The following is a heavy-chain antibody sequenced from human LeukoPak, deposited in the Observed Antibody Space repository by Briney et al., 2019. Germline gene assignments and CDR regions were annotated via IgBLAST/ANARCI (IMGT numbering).Heavy chain of an antibody. CDR3: AKGGIYRGYYYYYMDV. CDR1: GFTFSSYE. Sequence: GGSLRLSCAASGFTFSSYEMNWVRQAPGKGLEWVSSISKSGSVSHYEDAVRGRFTISRDNAKKSLCLQMNSLRGEDTALYYCAKGGIYRGYYYYYMDVWGKGTTVTISS. CDR2: ISKSGSVS. J-gene: IGHJ6*03. V-gene: IGHV3-48*03. D-gene: IGHD6-13*01.